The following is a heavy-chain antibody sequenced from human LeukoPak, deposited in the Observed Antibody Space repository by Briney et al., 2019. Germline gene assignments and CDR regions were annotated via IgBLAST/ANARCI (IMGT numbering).Heavy chain of an antibody. CDR3: AKDLGYSGYDPLDY. Sequence: GGSLRLSCAASGFIFSSCAMSWVRQAPGKGLEWVSAISGSGRSEYYADSVKGRFTISRDNSKNTLYLQMNSLRAEDTAVYYCAKDLGYSGYDPLDYWGQGTLVTVSS. J-gene: IGHJ4*02. CDR2: ISGSGRSE. D-gene: IGHD5-12*01. V-gene: IGHV3-23*01. CDR1: GFIFSSCA.